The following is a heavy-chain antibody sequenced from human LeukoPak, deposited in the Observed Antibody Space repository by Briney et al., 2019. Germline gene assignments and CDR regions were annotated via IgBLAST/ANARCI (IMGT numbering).Heavy chain of an antibody. CDR1: GYTFTGYY. CDR2: INPNSGGT. J-gene: IGHJ6*03. CDR3: ARGPGYSSSFAYYYYMDV. D-gene: IGHD6-6*01. Sequence: ASVKVSCKASGYTFTGYYMHWVRQAPGQGLEWMGWINPNSGGTNYAQKFQGRVTMTRDTSISTAYMELSRLRSDDTAVYYCARGPGYSSSFAYYYYMDVWGKGTTVTVSS. V-gene: IGHV1-2*02.